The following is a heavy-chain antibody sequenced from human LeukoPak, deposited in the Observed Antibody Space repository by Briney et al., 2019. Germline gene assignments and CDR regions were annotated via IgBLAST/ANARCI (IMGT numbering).Heavy chain of an antibody. J-gene: IGHJ6*03. Sequence: ASVKVSCKASGYTLTGYYIHWVRQAPGQGLEWMGWINPYTGDTNSAQKFQGRVTMTRDMSISTAYMELSRLTSDDSAVYYCARGRVSSSTWYSTYYYFFYMDFWGKGTTVTVSS. CDR1: GYTLTGYY. CDR3: ARGRVSSSTWYSTYYYFFYMDF. V-gene: IGHV1-2*02. CDR2: INPYTGDT. D-gene: IGHD4-11*01.